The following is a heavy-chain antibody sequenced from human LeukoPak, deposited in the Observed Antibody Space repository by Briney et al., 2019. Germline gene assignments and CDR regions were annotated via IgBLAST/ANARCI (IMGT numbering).Heavy chain of an antibody. Sequence: GGSLRLSCAAFDFTFSNYAMSWVRQSSGKGLEWVSGTSGSGGSRYYPDSVKGRFTISRDNSKNTLSLEMNSLRAEDTAVYYCARHPRDTALFTIDYWGQGTLVTVSS. CDR3: ARHPRDTALFTIDY. D-gene: IGHD5-18*01. CDR1: DFTFSNYA. CDR2: TSGSGGSR. J-gene: IGHJ4*02. V-gene: IGHV3-23*01.